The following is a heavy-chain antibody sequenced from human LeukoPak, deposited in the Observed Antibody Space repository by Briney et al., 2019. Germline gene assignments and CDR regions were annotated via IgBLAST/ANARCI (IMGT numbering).Heavy chain of an antibody. CDR1: GGSISTHY. J-gene: IGHJ5*02. CDR2: IHYSGST. Sequence: SETLSLTCTVSGGSISTHYWSWIRQPPGKGLEWIGYIHYSGSTKYNPSLKSRVTMSEDTSKNQFSLKLTSVTAADTAVYYCAREGSWHNWFDPWGQGTLVTVSS. CDR3: AREGSWHNWFDP. V-gene: IGHV4-59*11. D-gene: IGHD6-13*01.